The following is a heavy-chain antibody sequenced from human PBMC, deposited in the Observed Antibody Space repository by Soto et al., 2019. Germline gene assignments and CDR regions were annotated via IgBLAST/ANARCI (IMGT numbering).Heavy chain of an antibody. CDR2: IKSKTDGGTT. J-gene: IGHJ6*02. CDR3: TTSYSSSWYNYYYGMDV. CDR1: GFTFSNAW. V-gene: IGHV3-15*07. Sequence: GGSLRLSCAASGFTFSNAWMNWVRQAPGKGLDWVGRIKSKTDGGTTDYAAPVKGRFTISRDDSKNTLYLQMNSLKTEDTAVYYCTTSYSSSWYNYYYGMDVWGQGTTVTVSS. D-gene: IGHD6-13*01.